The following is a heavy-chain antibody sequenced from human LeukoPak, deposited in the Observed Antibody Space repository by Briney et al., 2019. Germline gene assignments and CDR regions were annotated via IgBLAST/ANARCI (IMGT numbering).Heavy chain of an antibody. CDR1: GYTFTSYA. CDR2: INTNTGNP. V-gene: IGHV7-4-1*02. J-gene: IGHJ5*02. Sequence: ASVKVSCKASGYTFTSYAMNWVRQAPGQGLGWMGWINTNTGNPTYAQGFTGRFVFSLDTSVSTAYLQISSLKAEDTAVYYCARVHCSGGSCYSGYWFDPCGQGTLVTVSS. D-gene: IGHD2-15*01. CDR3: ARVHCSGGSCYSGYWFDP.